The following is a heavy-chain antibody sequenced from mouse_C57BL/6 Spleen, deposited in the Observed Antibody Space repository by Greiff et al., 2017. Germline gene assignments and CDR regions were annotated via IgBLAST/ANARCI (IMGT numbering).Heavy chain of an antibody. V-gene: IGHV1-55*01. CDR3: ARGNYYYGSSSWFAY. J-gene: IGHJ3*01. CDR2: IYPGSGST. CDR1: GYTFTSYW. Sequence: QVQLQQPGAELVKPGASVKMSCKASGYTFTSYWITWVKQRPGQGLEWIGDIYPGSGSTNYNEKFKSKATLTVDTSSSTAYMQLSSLTSEDSAVYYCARGNYYYGSSSWFAYWGQGTLVTVSA. D-gene: IGHD1-1*01.